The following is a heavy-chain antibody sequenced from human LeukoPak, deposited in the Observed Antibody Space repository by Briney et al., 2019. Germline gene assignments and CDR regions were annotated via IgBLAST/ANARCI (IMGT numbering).Heavy chain of an antibody. Sequence: PSGTLSLTCTVSSGSITSYHWTWIRQSPGKGLDWIGYIHYGGSTTYNPSLKSRVTISIATWKKQFSLKVTPVTAADTGVYYCARRRKVGATFDALDIWGQGAAVIVS. V-gene: IGHV4-59*08. CDR1: SGSITSYH. J-gene: IGHJ3*02. D-gene: IGHD1-26*01. CDR2: IHYGGST. CDR3: ARRRKVGATFDALDI.